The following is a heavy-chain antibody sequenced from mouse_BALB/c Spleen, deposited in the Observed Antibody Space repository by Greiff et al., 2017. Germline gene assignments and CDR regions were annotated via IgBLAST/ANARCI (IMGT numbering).Heavy chain of an antibody. CDR3: ARDVITPYAMDD. CDR1: GYTFTSYW. J-gene: IGHJ4*01. CDR2: IAPGSGST. V-gene: IGHV1S41*01. Sequence: DLVKPGASVKLSCKASGYTFTSYWINWIKQRPGQGLEWIGRIAPGSGSTYYNEMFKGKATLTVDTSSSTAYIQLSSLSSEDSAVYFCARDVITPYAMDDWGEGNSVTASS.